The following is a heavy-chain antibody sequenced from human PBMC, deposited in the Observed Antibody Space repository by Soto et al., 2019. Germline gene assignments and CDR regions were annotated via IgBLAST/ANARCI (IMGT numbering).Heavy chain of an antibody. CDR1: GFTFSSYA. V-gene: IGHV3-30-3*01. CDR3: AREGALRTVTTRNYYYYYGMDV. CDR2: ISYDGSNK. J-gene: IGHJ6*02. Sequence: QVQLVESGGGVVQPGRSLRLSCAASGFTFSSYAMHWVRQAPGKGLEWVAVISYDGSNKYYADSVKGRFTISRDNSKNTLYLQMNSLRAEDTAVYYCAREGALRTVTTRNYYYYYGMDVWGQGTTVTVSS. D-gene: IGHD4-17*01.